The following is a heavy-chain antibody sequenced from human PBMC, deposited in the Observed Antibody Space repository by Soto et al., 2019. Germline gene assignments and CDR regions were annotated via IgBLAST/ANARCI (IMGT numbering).Heavy chain of an antibody. Sequence: SETLSLTCIVSGGAVGSGAYYWSWIRQPPGNALEWIGYIQYSGDTNYNSSLKSRVTISVDMSRNRFSLKLTSVTAADTAFYYCARHDYSDRAFDLWGQGTMVTVSS. CDR1: GGAVGSGAYY. CDR2: IQYSGDT. CDR3: ARHDYSDRAFDL. J-gene: IGHJ3*01. V-gene: IGHV4-61*08. D-gene: IGHD3-22*01.